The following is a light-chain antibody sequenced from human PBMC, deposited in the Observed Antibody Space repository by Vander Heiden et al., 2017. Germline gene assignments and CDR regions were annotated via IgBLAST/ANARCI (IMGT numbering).Light chain of an antibody. Sequence: DIQMTQSPSTLSASVGDRVTITCRANQNIDNWLAWYQQKPGKAPKLLIYKASTLESGVPSRFSGSGSGTEFTLTICSLQPDDFATYYCQQERNYSYTFGQGTKVEIK. CDR1: QNIDNW. J-gene: IGKJ2*01. CDR3: QQERNYSYT. CDR2: KAS. V-gene: IGKV1-5*03.